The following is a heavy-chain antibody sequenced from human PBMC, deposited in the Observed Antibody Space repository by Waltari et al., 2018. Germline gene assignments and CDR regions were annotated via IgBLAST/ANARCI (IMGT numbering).Heavy chain of an antibody. CDR1: GGSISRYY. CDR2: IYYSGST. Sequence: QVQLQESGQGLVKPSETLSLTCTVSGGSISRYYWSWIRQPPGKGLEWIGYIYYSGSTNYNPSLKSRVTISVDTSKNQFSLKLSSVTAADTAVYYCARQSVAGTGYWGQGTLVTVSS. CDR3: ARQSVAGTGY. V-gene: IGHV4-59*08. J-gene: IGHJ4*02. D-gene: IGHD6-19*01.